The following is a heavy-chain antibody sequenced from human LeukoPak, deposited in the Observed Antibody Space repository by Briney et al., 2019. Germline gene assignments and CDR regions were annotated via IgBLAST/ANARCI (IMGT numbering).Heavy chain of an antibody. Sequence: GGSLRLSCAASGFTFDDYCMSWVRQAPGKGLEWVSGINWNGGSTVYADSVKGRFTISRDNAKNSLYLQMTSLRAEDTALYYCARDDCSGGSCYFDYWGQGTLVTVSS. CDR1: GFTFDDYC. CDR2: INWNGGST. J-gene: IGHJ4*02. CDR3: ARDDCSGGSCYFDY. D-gene: IGHD2-15*01. V-gene: IGHV3-20*04.